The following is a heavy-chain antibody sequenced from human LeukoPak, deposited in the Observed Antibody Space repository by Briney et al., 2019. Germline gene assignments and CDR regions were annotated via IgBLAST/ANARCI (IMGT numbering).Heavy chain of an antibody. Sequence: ASVKVSCKASGYTSTSYYIHWVRQAPGQGLEWMGIINPSGGSTNYAQKFQGRVTMTRDTSTSTVYMELSSLRSEDSAVYYCARWTTTYLDYWGQGTLVTVSS. CDR2: INPSGGST. CDR3: ARWTTTYLDY. V-gene: IGHV1-46*01. J-gene: IGHJ4*02. CDR1: GYTSTSYY. D-gene: IGHD4-11*01.